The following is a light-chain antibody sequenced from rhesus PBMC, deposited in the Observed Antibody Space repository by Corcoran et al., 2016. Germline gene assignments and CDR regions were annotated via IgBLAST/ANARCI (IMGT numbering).Light chain of an antibody. CDR2: GAS. V-gene: IGKV3-42*03. CDR3: QQYSNWPLT. CDR1: QSVSSN. Sequence: EIVLTQSPATLSLSPGERATLSCRASQSVSSNLAWYQQKPEQAPRLLIYGASSRATGIPDRFSGRGSGTDFTLTISSLEPEDFAVYYGQQYSNWPLTFGGGTKVEIK. J-gene: IGKJ4*01.